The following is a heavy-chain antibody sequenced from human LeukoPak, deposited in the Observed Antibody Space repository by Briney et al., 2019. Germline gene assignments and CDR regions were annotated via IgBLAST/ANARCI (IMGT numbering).Heavy chain of an antibody. Sequence: PSETLSLTCAVYGGSFSGYYWSWIRQPPGKGLEWIGEINHSGSTNYNPSLKSRVTISVDTSKNQFSLKLSSVTAADTAVYYCARKTTFKVLGVIKTKYYYYGMDVWGQGTTVTVSS. CDR1: GGSFSGYY. CDR2: INHSGST. D-gene: IGHD3-10*01. V-gene: IGHV4-34*01. J-gene: IGHJ6*02. CDR3: ARKTTFKVLGVIKTKYYYYGMDV.